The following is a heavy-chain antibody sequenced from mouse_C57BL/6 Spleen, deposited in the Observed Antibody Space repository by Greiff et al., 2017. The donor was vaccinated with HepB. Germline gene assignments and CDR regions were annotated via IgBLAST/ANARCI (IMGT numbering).Heavy chain of an antibody. Sequence: EVQGVESGAELVRPGASVKLSCTASGFNIKDDYMHWVKQRPEQGLEWIGWIDPENGDTEYASKFQGKATITADTSSNTAYLQLSSLTSEDTAVYYCTTPGVYYDYEGFAYWGQGTLVTVSA. J-gene: IGHJ3*01. CDR1: GFNIKDDY. CDR2: IDPENGDT. V-gene: IGHV14-4*01. CDR3: TTPGVYYDYEGFAY. D-gene: IGHD2-4*01.